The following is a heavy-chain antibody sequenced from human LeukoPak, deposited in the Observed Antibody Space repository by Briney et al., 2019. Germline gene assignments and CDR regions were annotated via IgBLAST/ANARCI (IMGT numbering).Heavy chain of an antibody. J-gene: IGHJ4*02. CDR3: ARGYCSGGSCYYFDH. CDR2: ISTNGGNT. D-gene: IGHD2-15*01. V-gene: IGHV3-64*02. Sequence: GGSLRLSCAASGFTFSSYAMHWVRQASGKGLEYVSTISTNGGNTHYADSVKGRITISRDNSKSTLYLQMGSLTAEDMAVYYCARGYCSGGSCYYFDHWGQGTLVTVSS. CDR1: GFTFSSYA.